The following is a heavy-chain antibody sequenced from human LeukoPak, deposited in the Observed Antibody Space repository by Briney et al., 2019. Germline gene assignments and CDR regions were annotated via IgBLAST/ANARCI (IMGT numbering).Heavy chain of an antibody. J-gene: IGHJ4*02. CDR1: GFTFSSYS. D-gene: IGHD3/OR15-3a*01. CDR2: ISSSSSYI. CDR3: ARAPGLPRAPLDY. V-gene: IGHV3-21*01. Sequence: GGSLRLSCAASGFTFSSYSMNWVRQAPGKGLEWVSSISSSSSYIYYADSVKGRFTISRDNAKNSLYLQMNSLRAEDTAVYYCARAPGLPRAPLDYWGQGTLVTVSS.